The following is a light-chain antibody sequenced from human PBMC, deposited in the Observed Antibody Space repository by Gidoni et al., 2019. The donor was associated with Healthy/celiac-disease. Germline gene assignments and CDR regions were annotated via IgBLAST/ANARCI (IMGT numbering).Light chain of an antibody. J-gene: IGLJ2*01. CDR2: LNSDGSH. V-gene: IGLV4-69*01. CDR3: QTWGTGHVV. CDR1: SGHSSYA. Sequence: QLVLTQSPSASASLGASVKLTCTLSSGHSSYAIAWHQQQPEKGPRYLMKLNSDGSHSQGAGIPDRFSCSSSGAERYLTISSLQSEDEADYYCQTWGTGHVVFGGGTKLTVL.